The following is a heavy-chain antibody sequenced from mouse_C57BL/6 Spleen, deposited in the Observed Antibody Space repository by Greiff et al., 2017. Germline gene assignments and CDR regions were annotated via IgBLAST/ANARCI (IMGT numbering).Heavy chain of an antibody. D-gene: IGHD2-3*01. Sequence: EVMLVESGGGLVQPGGSMKLSCVASGFTFSNYWMNWVRQSPEKGLEWVAQIRLKSDNYATHYAESVKGRFTISRDDSKSSVYLQMNNLRAEDTGIYYGTAYDGYLYYAMDYWGQGTSVTVSS. V-gene: IGHV6-3*01. CDR3: TAYDGYLYYAMDY. CDR1: GFTFSNYW. J-gene: IGHJ4*01. CDR2: IRLKSDNYAT.